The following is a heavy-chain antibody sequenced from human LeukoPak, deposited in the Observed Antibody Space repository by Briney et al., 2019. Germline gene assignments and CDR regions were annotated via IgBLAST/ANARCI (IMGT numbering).Heavy chain of an antibody. Sequence: PGGSLRLSCAASGFTFSSYAMSWVRQAPGKGLEWVSAISGSGGSTYYADSVKGRFTISRDNSKNTLYLQMNSLRAEDTAVYYCARGSDIVVVPAAIRGFDYWGQGTLVTASS. CDR1: GFTFSSYA. J-gene: IGHJ4*02. V-gene: IGHV3-23*01. CDR3: ARGSDIVVVPAAIRGFDY. CDR2: ISGSGGST. D-gene: IGHD2-2*02.